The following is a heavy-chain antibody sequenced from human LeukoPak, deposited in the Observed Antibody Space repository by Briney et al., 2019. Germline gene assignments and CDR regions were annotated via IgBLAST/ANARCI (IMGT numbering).Heavy chain of an antibody. CDR3: ARDTGCSGGSCYSFYDY. J-gene: IGHJ4*02. CDR1: GLTFRSYW. Sequence: GGSLRLSCAASGLTFRSYWMTWVRQAPGKGLEWVANIKEDGSGKYYVDSVKGRFTTSRDNAKNSLYLQMNSLRAEDTAVYYCARDTGCSGGSCYSFYDYWGQGTLVTVSS. CDR2: IKEDGSGK. V-gene: IGHV3-7*01. D-gene: IGHD2-15*01.